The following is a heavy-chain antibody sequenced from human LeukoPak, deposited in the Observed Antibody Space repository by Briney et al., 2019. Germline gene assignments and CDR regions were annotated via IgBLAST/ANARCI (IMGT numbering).Heavy chain of an antibody. CDR3: ARVGVPYSSSSPQDY. V-gene: IGHV3-21*01. CDR1: GFNFNSYT. Sequence: GGSLRLSCAASGFNFNSYTMNWVRQAPGKGLEWVSSISSSSSYIYYADSVKGRFTISRDNAKNSLYLQVNSLRAEDTAVYYCARVGVPYSSSSPQDYWGQGTLVTVSS. D-gene: IGHD6-6*01. J-gene: IGHJ4*02. CDR2: ISSSSSYI.